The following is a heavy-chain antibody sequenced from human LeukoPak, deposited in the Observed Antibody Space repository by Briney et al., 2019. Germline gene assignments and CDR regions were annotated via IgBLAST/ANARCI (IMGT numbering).Heavy chain of an antibody. CDR2: INPSGGST. V-gene: IGHV1-46*01. D-gene: IGHD4-23*01. J-gene: IGHJ3*01. CDR3: ARDMSTRVTPISYAFDV. CDR1: GYTFTSYY. Sequence: GASVKVSCKASGYTFTSYYMHWVRQAPGQGLEWMGIINPSGGSTNYAQTFQGRVTMTRDTSTTTVYMELSSLRSEDTAVYYCARDMSTRVTPISYAFDVWGQGTMVTVSS.